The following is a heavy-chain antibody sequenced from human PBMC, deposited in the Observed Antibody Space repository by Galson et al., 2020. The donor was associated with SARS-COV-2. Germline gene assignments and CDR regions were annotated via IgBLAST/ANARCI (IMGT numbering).Heavy chain of an antibody. CDR2: INPNSGGT. J-gene: IGHJ2*01. CDR1: GYTFTGYY. V-gene: IGHV1-2*02. D-gene: IGHD6-6*01. Sequence: ASVKVSCKASGYTFTGYYMHWVRQAPGQGLEWMGWINPNSGGTNYAQKFQGRVTMTRDTSISTAYMELSRLRSDDTAVYYCARDGGEQLVTYYWYFDLWGRGTLVTVSS. CDR3: ARDGGEQLVTYYWYFDL.